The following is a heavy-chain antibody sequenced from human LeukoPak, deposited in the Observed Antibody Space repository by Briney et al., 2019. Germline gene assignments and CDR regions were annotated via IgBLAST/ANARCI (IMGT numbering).Heavy chain of an antibody. D-gene: IGHD4-17*01. CDR1: GGSISSYY. CDR2: IYYSGST. J-gene: IGHJ5*02. CDR3: ARSMTTVTYNWFDP. V-gene: IGHV4-59*01. Sequence: SETLSLTCTVSGGSISSYYWSWIRQPPGKGLEWIGYIYYSGSTNYNPSLKSRVTISVDTSKNQFSLKLSSVTAADTAVYYCARSMTTVTYNWFDPWGQGTLVTVSS.